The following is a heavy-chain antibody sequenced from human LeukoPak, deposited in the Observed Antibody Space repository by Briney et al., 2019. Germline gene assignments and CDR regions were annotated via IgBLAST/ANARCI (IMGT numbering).Heavy chain of an antibody. CDR2: IYTSGST. CDR1: GGSISSGSYY. D-gene: IGHD3-3*01. CDR3: ARVPLRFLEWSGD. J-gene: IGHJ4*02. Sequence: SETLSLTCTVSGGSISSGSYYWSWIRQPAGKGLEWIGRIYTSGSTNYNPSLKSRVTISVDTSKNQFSLKLSSVTAADTAVYYCARVPLRFLEWSGDWGQGTLVTVSS. V-gene: IGHV4-61*02.